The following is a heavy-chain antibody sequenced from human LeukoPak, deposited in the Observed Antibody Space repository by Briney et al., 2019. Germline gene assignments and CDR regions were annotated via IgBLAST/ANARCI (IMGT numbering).Heavy chain of an antibody. D-gene: IGHD3-9*01. Sequence: TGGSLRLSCAASGFTFSTYAMNWVRQAPGKGLEWVSAIGKSGETTYYADSVKGRFTISRDNSKNTLYLQLNSLRADDTAVFYCAQATAGRYEHWGQGTLVTVSS. CDR2: IGKSGETT. J-gene: IGHJ1*01. V-gene: IGHV3-23*01. CDR3: AQATAGRYEH. CDR1: GFTFSTYA.